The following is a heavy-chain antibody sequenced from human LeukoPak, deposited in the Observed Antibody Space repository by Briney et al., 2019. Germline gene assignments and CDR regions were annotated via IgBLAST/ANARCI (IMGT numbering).Heavy chain of an antibody. CDR2: ISYDGTIK. CDR3: ARDLSLWFGELSPFHDY. V-gene: IGHV3-30-3*01. J-gene: IGHJ4*02. Sequence: GGSLRLSCAASGFTFSSYAMHWVRQTPGNGLEWVAVISYDGTIKYYADSVRGRFTISRDNSKNTLYLQMSSLRAEDTAVYYCARDLSLWFGELSPFHDYWGQGTLVTVSS. CDR1: GFTFSSYA. D-gene: IGHD3-10*01.